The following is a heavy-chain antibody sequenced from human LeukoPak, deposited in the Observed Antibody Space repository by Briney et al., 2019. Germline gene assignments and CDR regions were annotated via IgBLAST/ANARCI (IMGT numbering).Heavy chain of an antibody. Sequence: GGSLRLSCAASGFTFSSYWMSWVRQAPGKGLEWVAVISYDGSNKYYADSVKGRFTISRDISKNTLYLQMNSLRAEDTAVYYCAKDSYSSSWSYFDYWGQGTLVTVSS. CDR1: GFTFSSYW. V-gene: IGHV3-30*18. J-gene: IGHJ4*02. CDR3: AKDSYSSSWSYFDY. CDR2: ISYDGSNK. D-gene: IGHD6-13*01.